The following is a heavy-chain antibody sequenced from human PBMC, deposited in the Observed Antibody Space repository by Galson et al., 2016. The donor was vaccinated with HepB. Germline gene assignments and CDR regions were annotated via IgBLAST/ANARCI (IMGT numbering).Heavy chain of an antibody. J-gene: IGHJ3*02. V-gene: IGHV4-4*02. D-gene: IGHD3-3*01. CDR2: ISHNKKT. CDR1: NGSITNDKW. Sequence: SETLSLTCAVSNGSITNDKWWSWVRQSPGKGLEWIGEISHNKKTNHNPSLKGRVIISLDQSRNQFSLRLNSVTAADTAVYYCATVKRVTIFAGVDKVDAFDIWGQGTMVIVSS. CDR3: ATVKRVTIFAGVDKVDAFDI.